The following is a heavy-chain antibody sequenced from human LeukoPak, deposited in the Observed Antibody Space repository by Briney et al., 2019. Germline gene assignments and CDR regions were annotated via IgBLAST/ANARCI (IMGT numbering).Heavy chain of an antibody. CDR2: IKPDGSEK. V-gene: IGHV3-7*01. CDR1: GFTFSSSW. Sequence: GGSLRLSCAASGFTFSSSWMSWVRQAPGKGLEWVANIKPDGSEKYYVDSVKGRFIISRDNAKDSPYLQMNSLRAQDTAVYYCASGIDSSRWGQGTLVTVSS. J-gene: IGHJ4*02. CDR3: ASGIDSSR. D-gene: IGHD3-22*01.